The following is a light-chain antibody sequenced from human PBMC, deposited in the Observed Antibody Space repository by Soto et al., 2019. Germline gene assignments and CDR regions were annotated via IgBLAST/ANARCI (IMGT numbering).Light chain of an antibody. J-gene: IGKJ1*01. CDR3: QQYGSSPKT. CDR2: DAS. V-gene: IGKV1-5*01. CDR1: QSISDS. Sequence: DIQMTQSPSTLSSSPGDRVTITCRASQSISDSLACYQQKPGKAPCLLISDASSLERGVPSRFRGSGSGTDFTLTISRLEPEDFAVYYCQQYGSSPKTFGQGTKV.